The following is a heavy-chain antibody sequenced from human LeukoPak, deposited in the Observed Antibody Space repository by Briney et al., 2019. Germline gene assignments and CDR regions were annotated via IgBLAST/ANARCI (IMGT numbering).Heavy chain of an antibody. Sequence: GESLKISCKGSGYSFTSYWIGWVRQMPGKGLEWVGIIFPGDSDARYSPSFQGQVTISADKSISTAYLQWSSLKASDTAMYYCARGKIAAPGTLDYWGQGTLVTASS. CDR3: ARGKIAAPGTLDY. CDR2: IFPGDSDA. D-gene: IGHD6-13*01. J-gene: IGHJ4*02. V-gene: IGHV5-51*01. CDR1: GYSFTSYW.